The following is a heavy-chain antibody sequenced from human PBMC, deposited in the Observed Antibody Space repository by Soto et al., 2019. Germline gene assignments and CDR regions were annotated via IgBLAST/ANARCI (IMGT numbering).Heavy chain of an antibody. CDR1: GASVAGGSYY. D-gene: IGHD5-12*01. V-gene: IGHV4-30-4*01. CDR3: ARDTYSGYDFGL. J-gene: IGHJ4*02. Sequence: QVQLRESGPGLVKPSQTLSLTCSVSGASVAGGSYYWSWVRQPPGKCLEWIGYIPSRGRPFYNPSLTSRRTISADTSKNQLSLQLTSVTAADTAVYYCARDTYSGYDFGLWGQGTLVTVSS. CDR2: IPSRGRP.